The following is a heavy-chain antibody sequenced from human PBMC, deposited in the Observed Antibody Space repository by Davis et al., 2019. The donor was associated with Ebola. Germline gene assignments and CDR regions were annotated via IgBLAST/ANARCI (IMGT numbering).Heavy chain of an antibody. CDR3: ARSGCASGIPRGHFDY. J-gene: IGHJ4*02. D-gene: IGHD6-19*01. CDR1: GGSISSSSYY. V-gene: IGHV4-39*07. CDR2: TYYSGST. Sequence: SETLSLTCTVSGGSISSSSYYWGWIRQPPGKGLEWIGSTYYSGSTYYNPSLKSRVTISVDTSKNQFSLKLSSVTAADTAVYYCARSGCASGIPRGHFDYWGQGTLVTVSS.